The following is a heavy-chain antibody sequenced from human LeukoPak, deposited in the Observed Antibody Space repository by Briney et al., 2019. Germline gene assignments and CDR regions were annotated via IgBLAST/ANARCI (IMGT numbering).Heavy chain of an antibody. CDR3: AKLQSDGLRTYYGMDV. Sequence: GGSLRLSCAASGFTFSNYAMTWVRQAPGRGLEWVSASTGSGRTTYYADSVMGRFTISRDNSKNTLYLQMNSLRAEDTAVYYCAKLQSDGLRTYYGMDVWGQGTTVTVSS. D-gene: IGHD4-17*01. CDR1: GFTFSNYA. CDR2: STGSGRTT. V-gene: IGHV3-23*01. J-gene: IGHJ6*02.